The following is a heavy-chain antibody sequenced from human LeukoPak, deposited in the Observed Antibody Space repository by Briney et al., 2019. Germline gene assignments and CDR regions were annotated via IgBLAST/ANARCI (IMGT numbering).Heavy chain of an antibody. J-gene: IGHJ4*02. D-gene: IGHD6-6*01. Sequence: ASVKVSCKASGYTFTCYGISWVRQAPGQGLEWMGWISAHNGNTNYAQKLQGRVTMTTDTSTSTAYMELRSLRSEDTAVYYCAREGYSSSFPDYWGQGTLVTVSS. CDR2: ISAHNGNT. CDR3: AREGYSSSFPDY. V-gene: IGHV1-18*01. CDR1: GYTFTCYG.